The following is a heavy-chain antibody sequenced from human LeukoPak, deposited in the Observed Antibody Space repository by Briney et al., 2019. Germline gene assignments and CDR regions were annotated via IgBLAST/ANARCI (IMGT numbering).Heavy chain of an antibody. CDR2: IYHSATT. D-gene: IGHD6-19*01. V-gene: IGHV4-59*08. CDR3: ARTLGMTGVGGWNYYFDY. Sequence: SETLSLTCTVSGGPIRSDHWMCLRQPPGKGLVCIGYIYHSATTNYNPSLDSRVTLSLDTSKNQFSLRLTSVTAADTAIYYCARTLGMTGVGGWNYYFDYWGQGSLVTVSS. J-gene: IGHJ4*02. CDR1: GGPIRSDH.